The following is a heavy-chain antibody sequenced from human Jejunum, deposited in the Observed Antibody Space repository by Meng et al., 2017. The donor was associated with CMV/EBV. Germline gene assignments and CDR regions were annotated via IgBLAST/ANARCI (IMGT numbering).Heavy chain of an antibody. CDR2: IFGSGTT. D-gene: IGHD5-18*01. Sequence: SGFTVSSTYMSWDRQAPGKGLEWVSVIFGSGTTVYPDSVKGRFTISRDNSKNTVYLQMNSLKLEDTAVYYCARGADTPVVLPPDLWGQGTLVTVSS. CDR1: GFTVSSTY. J-gene: IGHJ4*02. V-gene: IGHV3-66*02. CDR3: ARGADTPVVLPPDL.